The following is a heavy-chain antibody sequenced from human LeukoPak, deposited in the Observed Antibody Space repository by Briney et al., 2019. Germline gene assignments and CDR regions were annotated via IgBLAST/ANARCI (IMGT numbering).Heavy chain of an antibody. CDR2: TRNKANSYTT. D-gene: IGHD5-18*01. V-gene: IGHV3-72*01. Sequence: GGSLRLSCAASGFTFSDHYMDWVRQAPGKGLEWVGRTRNKANSYTTEYAASVKGRFTISRDDSKNSLYLQMNSLRAEDTAVYYCARARSSYGYGDAFDIWGQGTMVTVSS. J-gene: IGHJ3*02. CDR1: GFTFSDHY. CDR3: ARARSSYGYGDAFDI.